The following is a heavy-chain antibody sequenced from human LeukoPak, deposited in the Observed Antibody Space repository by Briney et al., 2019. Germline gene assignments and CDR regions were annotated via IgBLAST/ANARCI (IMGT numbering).Heavy chain of an antibody. CDR1: GFTFSSYS. CDR3: ARERGAIFGVVTDFDY. J-gene: IGHJ4*02. D-gene: IGHD3-3*01. Sequence: PGGSLRLSCAASGFTFSSYSMNWVRQAPGKGLEWVSYISSSSSTIYYADSVKGRFTISRDNAKNSLYLQMNSLRAEDTAVYYCARERGAIFGVVTDFDYWGQGTLVTVSS. CDR2: ISSSSSTI. V-gene: IGHV3-48*01.